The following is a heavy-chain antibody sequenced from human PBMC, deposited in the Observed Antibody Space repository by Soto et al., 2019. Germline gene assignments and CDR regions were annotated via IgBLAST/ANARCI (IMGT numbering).Heavy chain of an antibody. CDR2: IIPILGIA. CDR3: ARDYPTYGSGRTIDY. D-gene: IGHD3-10*01. Sequence: QVQLVQSGAEVKKPGSSVKVSCKASGGTFSSYTISWVRQAPGQGLEWMGRIIPILGIANYAQKFQGRVTITADKSTSTAYMELSSLRSEDTAVYYCARDYPTYGSGRTIDYWGQGTLVTVSS. V-gene: IGHV1-69*08. CDR1: GGTFSSYT. J-gene: IGHJ4*02.